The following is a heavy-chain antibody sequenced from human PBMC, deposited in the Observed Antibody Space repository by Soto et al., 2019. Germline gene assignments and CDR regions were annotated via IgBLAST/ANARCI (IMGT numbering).Heavy chain of an antibody. J-gene: IGHJ4*02. CDR2: IYYSGST. Sequence: SETLSLTCTVSGDAMSSYYWSWIRQPPGKGLEWIGYIYYSGSTTYNPSLRSRVTMSVDTSKNQFSLRLSSVTAADTAVYYCARAKSNYQTFDHWGQGSQVTVSS. CDR3: ARAKSNYQTFDH. CDR1: GDAMSSYY. D-gene: IGHD4-4*01. V-gene: IGHV4-59*01.